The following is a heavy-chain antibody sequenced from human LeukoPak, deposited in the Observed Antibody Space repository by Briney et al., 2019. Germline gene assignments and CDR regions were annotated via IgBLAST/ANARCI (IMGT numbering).Heavy chain of an antibody. CDR1: GSTVSSNY. Sequence: GGSLRLSCAASGSTVSSNYMSWVRQAPGKGLEWVSVIYSGGNTYYADSVKGRFTISRDNSKNTLYLQMNSLRAEDTAVYYCARGPPYYDFWSGYYRFDYWGQGTLVTVSS. CDR2: IYSGGNT. V-gene: IGHV3-66*02. D-gene: IGHD3-3*01. CDR3: ARGPPYYDFWSGYYRFDY. J-gene: IGHJ4*02.